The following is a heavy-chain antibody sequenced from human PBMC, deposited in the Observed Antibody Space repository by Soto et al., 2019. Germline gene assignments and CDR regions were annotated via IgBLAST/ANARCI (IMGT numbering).Heavy chain of an antibody. D-gene: IGHD3-10*01. CDR2: INPKSGDT. Sequence: QVRLMQSGPEVRRPGASVTVSCKASGYTFTHYFIHWVRRAPGQGLEWMGYINPKSGDTHYSQTFRGRVSRTRDTSTDTANMRRSSRKSDDKAVYFCARAPGHKTSRGDFWGQGTAITVSS. J-gene: IGHJ6*01. CDR1: GYTFTHYF. CDR3: ARAPGHKTSRGDF. V-gene: IGHV1-2*02.